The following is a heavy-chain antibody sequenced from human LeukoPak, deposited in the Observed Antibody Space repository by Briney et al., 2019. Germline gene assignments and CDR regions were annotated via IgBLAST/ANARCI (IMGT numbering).Heavy chain of an antibody. CDR3: ARGEIWSDY. CDR1: GYTFNSYV. CDR2: SSAHNGDT. V-gene: IGHV1-18*01. Sequence: APVKVSCKASGYTFNSYVINWVRQAPGQGLEWMGWSSAHNGDTNYAQKLQARVTMTTDTSTNTAYMELRSLRSDDTAMYYCARGEIWSDYWGQGTLVTVSS. D-gene: IGHD3-10*01. J-gene: IGHJ4*02.